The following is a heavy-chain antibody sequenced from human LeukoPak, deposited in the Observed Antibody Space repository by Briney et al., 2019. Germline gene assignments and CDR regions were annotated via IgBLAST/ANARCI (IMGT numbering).Heavy chain of an antibody. D-gene: IGHD6-13*01. J-gene: IGHJ5*02. CDR1: GYTFTGYY. CDR3: ARGPFPPAATVATNNWFDP. CDR2: INPNSGGT. Sequence: GASVKVSCKASGYTFTGYYMHWVRQAPGQGLEWMGRINPNSGGTNYAQKFQGRVTMTRDTSISTAYMELSRLRSDDTAVYYCARGPFPPAATVATNNWFDPWGQGTLVTVSS. V-gene: IGHV1-2*06.